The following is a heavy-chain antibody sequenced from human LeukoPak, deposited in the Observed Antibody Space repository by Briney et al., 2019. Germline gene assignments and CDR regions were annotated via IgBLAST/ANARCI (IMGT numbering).Heavy chain of an antibody. CDR1: GLTFTEYY. V-gene: IGHV3-11*04. D-gene: IGHD2-2*01. CDR2: ISSSGSTI. Sequence: VGSLRLSCAASGLTFTEYYMGWIRQAPGKGLERVSYISSSGSTIYYADSVKGRFTISRDNAKNSLYLQMNSLRAEDTAVYYCAGPGLVDAFDIRGQGKMVTVSS. CDR3: AGPGLVDAFDI. J-gene: IGHJ3*02.